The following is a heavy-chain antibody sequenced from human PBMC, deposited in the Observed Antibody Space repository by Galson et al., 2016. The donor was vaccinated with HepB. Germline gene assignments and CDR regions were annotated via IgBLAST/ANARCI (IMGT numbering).Heavy chain of an antibody. Sequence: SLRLSCAASGFTFRDSAMTWVRQAPGKGLDWVSLISSSGASTYYTDSVKGRFTISTDKSKNTLYRQMNTLTAEDTAVYYCAKDIGLSFWGRGTLVTVSS. J-gene: IGHJ2*01. CDR1: GFTFRDSA. CDR2: ISSSGAST. V-gene: IGHV3-23*01. CDR3: AKDIGLSF. D-gene: IGHD2-15*01.